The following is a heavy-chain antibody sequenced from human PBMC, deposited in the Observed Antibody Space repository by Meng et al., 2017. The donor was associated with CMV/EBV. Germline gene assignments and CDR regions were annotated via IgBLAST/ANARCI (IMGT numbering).Heavy chain of an antibody. CDR2: ISYDGSNK. CDR3: ARDGTSDAFDI. D-gene: IGHD1-1*01. CDR1: GFTFSSYA. V-gene: IGHV3-30-3*01. J-gene: IGHJ3*02. Sequence: GESLKISCAACGFTFSSYAMHWVRQAPGKGLEWVAVISYDGSNKYYADSVKGRFTISRDNSKNTLYLQMNSLRAEDTAVYYCARDGTSDAFDIWGQGTMVTVSS.